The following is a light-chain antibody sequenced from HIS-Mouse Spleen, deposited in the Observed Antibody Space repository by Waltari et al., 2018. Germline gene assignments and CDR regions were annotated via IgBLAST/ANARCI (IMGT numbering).Light chain of an antibody. CDR1: KLGDNY. CDR2: QDS. V-gene: IGLV3-1*01. Sequence: SYELTQPPSVSVSPGQTASITCSGDKLGDNYACWYQQKPGQSPVLVIYQDSKRPSGIPERFSGSNSGNTATLTISGTQAMDEADYYCQAWDSSTAVFGGGIKLTVL. J-gene: IGLJ2*01. CDR3: QAWDSSTAV.